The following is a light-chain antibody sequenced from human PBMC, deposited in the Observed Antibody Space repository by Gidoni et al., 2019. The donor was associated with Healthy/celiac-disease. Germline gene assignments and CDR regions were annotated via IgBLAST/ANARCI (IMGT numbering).Light chain of an antibody. CDR2: GAS. CDR3: QQYGNSHT. Sequence: EIVLTQSPGTLSLSPGERATLSCRASQSVSSSYLAWYQQKPGQAPRLLIYGASSRATGIPDRFSGSGSGTYFTLTISRLEPEDFALYYCQQYGNSHTFXXXTKLEIK. CDR1: QSVSSSY. J-gene: IGKJ2*01. V-gene: IGKV3-20*01.